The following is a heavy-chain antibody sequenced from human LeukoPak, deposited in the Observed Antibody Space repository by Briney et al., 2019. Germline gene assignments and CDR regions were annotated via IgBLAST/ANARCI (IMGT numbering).Heavy chain of an antibody. CDR2: INKDGSEK. CDR3: ATYTQHFGAPGGADY. Sequence: GGSLRLSCVVSRLTFSGYWMRWVRQAPGKGLEWVAAINKDGSEKRYVDAVEGRFTISRDNARNSVYLQMTSLGAEATAVYYCATYTQHFGAPGGADYWGLGALVTVSS. J-gene: IGHJ4*02. D-gene: IGHD2-8*02. CDR1: RLTFSGYW. V-gene: IGHV3-7*03.